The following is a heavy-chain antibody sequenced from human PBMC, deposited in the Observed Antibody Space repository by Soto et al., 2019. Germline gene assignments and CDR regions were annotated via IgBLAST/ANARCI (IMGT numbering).Heavy chain of an antibody. CDR2: IIPIFGTA. J-gene: IGHJ6*02. CDR1: GGTFSSYA. CDR3: AGEVEYYYDSSGSGMDV. D-gene: IGHD3-22*01. V-gene: IGHV1-69*12. Sequence: QVQLVQSGAEVKKPGSSVKVSCKASGGTFSSYAISWVRQAPGQGLEWMGGIIPIFGTANYAQKFQGRVTITADESTSTSYMELRSLRSEDTAVYYCAGEVEYYYDSSGSGMDVWGQGTTVTVSS.